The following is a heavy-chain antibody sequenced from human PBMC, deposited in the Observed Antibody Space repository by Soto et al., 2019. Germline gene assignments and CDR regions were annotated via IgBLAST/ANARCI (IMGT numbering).Heavy chain of an antibody. V-gene: IGHV1-69*10. CDR1: GGTFNRFT. CDR2: ITPFLGKT. J-gene: IGHJ4*02. Sequence: SVKVSWKASGGTFNRFTICWVRQAPGQGFEWMGGITPFLGKTDYAQKFQGRVTITADESTGTSYMQLTSLRSDDTAIYYCARTHFYETGGVFDYFDYWGQGALVTVSS. D-gene: IGHD3-3*01. CDR3: ARTHFYETGGVFDYFDY.